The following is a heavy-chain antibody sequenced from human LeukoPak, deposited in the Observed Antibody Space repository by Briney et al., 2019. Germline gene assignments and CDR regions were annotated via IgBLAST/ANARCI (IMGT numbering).Heavy chain of an antibody. J-gene: IGHJ4*02. D-gene: IGHD5-24*01. CDR2: INSDGSST. CDR3: ARAPTIGTTAIFDY. Sequence: GGSLRLSCAASGFTFSSYSMHWVRQAPGKGLVWVSRINSDGSSTNYADSVKGRFTISRDNAKNSLFLQMNSLGAEDTAVYYCARAPTIGTTAIFDYWGQGTLVTVSS. CDR1: GFTFSSYS. V-gene: IGHV3-74*01.